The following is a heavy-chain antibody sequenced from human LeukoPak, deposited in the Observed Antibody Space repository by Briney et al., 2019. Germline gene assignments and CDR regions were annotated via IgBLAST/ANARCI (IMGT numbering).Heavy chain of an antibody. V-gene: IGHV3-21*01. Sequence: GGSLRLSRAASGFTFSYYSMNWVRQAPGRGLEWVSCISSSGSLIFYSDSVRGRFTISRDNAKNLLYLHMNSLRVEDTAVYYCAKVDRGDYSSSPVPYYNYYMNVWGKGTTVTVSS. CDR2: ISSSGSLI. J-gene: IGHJ6*03. CDR1: GFTFSYYS. D-gene: IGHD6-13*01. CDR3: AKVDRGDYSSSPVPYYNYYMNV.